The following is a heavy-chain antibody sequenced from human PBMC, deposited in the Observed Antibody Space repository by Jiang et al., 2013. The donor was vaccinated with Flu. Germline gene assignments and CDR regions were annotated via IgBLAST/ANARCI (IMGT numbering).Heavy chain of an antibody. CDR2: IIPILGIA. D-gene: IGHD2-21*02. CDR1: GGTFSSYA. CDR3: ARALAYCGGDCYP. Sequence: GAEVKEPGSSVKVSCKASGGTFSSYAISWVRQAPGQGLEWMGRIIPILGIANYAQKFQGRVTITADKSTSTAYMELSSLRSEDTAVYYCARALAYCGGDCYPWGQGTLVTVSS. J-gene: IGHJ5*02. V-gene: IGHV1-69*04.